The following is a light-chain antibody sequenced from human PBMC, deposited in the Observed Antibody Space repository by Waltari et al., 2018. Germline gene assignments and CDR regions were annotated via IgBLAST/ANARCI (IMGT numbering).Light chain of an antibody. CDR2: GKN. CDR1: SLRSYY. CDR3: NSRDSSGNSYV. V-gene: IGLV3-19*01. Sequence: SSELTQDPAVSVALGQTVRLTCQGDSLRSYYASWYQQKPGQAPVLVIYGKNNRPSGIPDRFSGSSSGNTASLTITGAQAEDEADYYCNSRDSSGNSYVFGTGTKVTVL. J-gene: IGLJ1*01.